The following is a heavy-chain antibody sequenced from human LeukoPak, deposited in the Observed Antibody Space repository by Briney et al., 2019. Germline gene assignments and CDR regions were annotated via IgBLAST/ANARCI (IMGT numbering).Heavy chain of an antibody. V-gene: IGHV3-23*01. CDR2: ISGSGGST. J-gene: IGHJ4*02. CDR3: AKGPGSHCSGGSCYGDY. CDR1: GSTFSSYA. D-gene: IGHD2-15*01. Sequence: PGGSLRLSCAASGSTFSSYAMSWVRQAPGKGLEWVSAISGSGGSTYYADSVKGRFTISRDNSKNTLYLQMNSLRAEDTAVYYCAKGPGSHCSGGSCYGDYWGQGTLVTVSS.